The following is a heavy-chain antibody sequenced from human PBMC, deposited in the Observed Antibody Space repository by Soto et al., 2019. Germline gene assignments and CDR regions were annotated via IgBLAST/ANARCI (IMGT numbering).Heavy chain of an antibody. CDR2: ISATGGGT. Sequence: PGGSLRLSCAASGFTFSSYAMSWVRQAPGKGLEWVSLISATGGGTYYADSVKGRFTISRDNSHNTLYLQVHSLTAEDTAVYYCAKDRRAGGNSAFYFDFWGQGAQVTV. V-gene: IGHV3-23*01. CDR1: GFTFSSYA. CDR3: AKDRRAGGNSAFYFDF. D-gene: IGHD3-16*01. J-gene: IGHJ4*02.